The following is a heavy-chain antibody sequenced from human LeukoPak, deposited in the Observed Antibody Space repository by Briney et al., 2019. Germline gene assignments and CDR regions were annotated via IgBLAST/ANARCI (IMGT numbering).Heavy chain of an antibody. V-gene: IGHV3-30-3*01. D-gene: IGHD4-17*01. Sequence: GRSLRLSCAASGFTFSNYAIHGVRQAPGKGLDWVADISYDGANKYYADSVKGRFSISRDNSKNTLYLQMNSLRAEDTAVYYCARGDYADYGYFQHWGQGTLVTVSS. J-gene: IGHJ1*01. CDR1: GFTFSNYA. CDR3: ARGDYADYGYFQH. CDR2: ISYDGANK.